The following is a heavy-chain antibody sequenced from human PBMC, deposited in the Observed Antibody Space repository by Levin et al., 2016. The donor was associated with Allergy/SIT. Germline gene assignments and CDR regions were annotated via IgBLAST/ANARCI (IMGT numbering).Heavy chain of an antibody. Sequence: SETLSLTCTVSGASISGSSYYWGWIRQPPGKGLEWIGSIYYSGTTYYNPSLKSRVTISVDTSKNHFSLNLSSVSAADTAVYYCASYVETPMIYVAFDLWGQGTMVVVSS. CDR3: ASYVETPMIYVAFDL. CDR2: IYYSGTT. V-gene: IGHV4-39*02. CDR1: GASISGSSYY. J-gene: IGHJ3*01. D-gene: IGHD5-18*01.